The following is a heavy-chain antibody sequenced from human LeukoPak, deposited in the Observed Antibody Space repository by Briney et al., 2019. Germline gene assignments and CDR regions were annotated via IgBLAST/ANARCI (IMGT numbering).Heavy chain of an antibody. CDR2: ITGDSTYI. J-gene: IGHJ4*02. CDR1: GFTFSSYS. Sequence: PGGSLRLSCAASGFTFSSYSMNWVRQPPGKGLEWVSSITGDSTYIYYADSVKGRFTVSRDNAKNSLYLHINSLRAEDTAVYYCARVQGSPYWGQGTLVTVSS. CDR3: ARVQGSPY. V-gene: IGHV3-21*01.